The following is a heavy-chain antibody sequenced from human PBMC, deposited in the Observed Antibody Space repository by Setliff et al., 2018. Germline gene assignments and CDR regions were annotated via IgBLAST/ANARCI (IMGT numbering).Heavy chain of an antibody. Sequence: SETLSLTCTVSGYSISNDYFWGWIRQPPGKGLEWIGSIYHSGSTSYYPSLKSRVTISVDTSKNQFSLNLSSVTAADTAVYYCAKHRSYFDYWGPGTLVTVSS. CDR1: GYSISNDYF. J-gene: IGHJ4*02. CDR2: IYHSGST. V-gene: IGHV4-38-2*02. CDR3: AKHRSYFDY.